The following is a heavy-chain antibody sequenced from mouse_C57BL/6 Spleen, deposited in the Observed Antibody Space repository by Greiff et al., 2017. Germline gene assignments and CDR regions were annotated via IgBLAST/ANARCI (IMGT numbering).Heavy chain of an antibody. J-gene: IGHJ2*01. Sequence: QVQLQQPGAELVMPGASVKLSCKASGYTFTSYWMHWVKQRPGQGLEWIGEIDPSDSYTNYNQKFKGKSTLTVDKSSSTAYMQLSSLTSEDSAVYYWALYYSNRFDYWGQGTTLTVSS. CDR3: ALYYSNRFDY. CDR2: IDPSDSYT. V-gene: IGHV1-69*01. CDR1: GYTFTSYW. D-gene: IGHD2-5*01.